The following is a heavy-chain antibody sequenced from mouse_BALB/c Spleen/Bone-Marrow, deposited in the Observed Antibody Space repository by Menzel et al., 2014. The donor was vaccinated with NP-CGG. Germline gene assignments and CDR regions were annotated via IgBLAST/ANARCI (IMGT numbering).Heavy chain of an antibody. V-gene: IGHV1-74*01. CDR1: GYTFTNYW. J-gene: IGHJ1*01. D-gene: IGHD1-1*01. CDR3: TRWGTTVVDYFDV. Sequence: QVQLQQSGAELVRPGASVKQSCKASGYTFTNYWMNWVKQRPEQGLEWIGRIDPYDSDTHYNQKFKDKVVLTVDKSSSTAYMQLNSLTSEDSAVYYCTRWGTTVVDYFDVWGAGTTVTVSS. CDR2: IDPYDSDT.